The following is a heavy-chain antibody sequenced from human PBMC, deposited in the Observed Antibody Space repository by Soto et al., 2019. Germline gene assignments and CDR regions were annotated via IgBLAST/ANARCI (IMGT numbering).Heavy chain of an antibody. V-gene: IGHV3-23*01. Sequence: EVQVLESGGGLVQPGGSLRLSCAASGFTFSNFAMSWVRHAPGKGLEWVSEISGSTGSTYYADSVKGRFTISRDNSKNTLHLQMNSLGAEDTAVYYCAKDTSSSPYYMDVWGKGTTVTVSS. CDR3: AKDTSSSPYYMDV. CDR2: ISGSTGST. CDR1: GFTFSNFA. J-gene: IGHJ6*03. D-gene: IGHD2-2*01.